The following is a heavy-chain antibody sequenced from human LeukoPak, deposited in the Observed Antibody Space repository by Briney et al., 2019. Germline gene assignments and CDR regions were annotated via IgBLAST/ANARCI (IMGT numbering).Heavy chain of an antibody. CDR1: GGSISDYY. CDR3: ARWGSNMAREKGDH. V-gene: IGHV4-59*08. Sequence: SETLSLTCTVSGGSISDYYWSWIRQPPGRGLEWIGYIYYSGITNYNPSLKTRVTILVDTSKNQFSLKLSSVTAADTAVYYCARWGSNMAREKGDHWGQGTLVTVSS. J-gene: IGHJ4*02. D-gene: IGHD3-10*01. CDR2: IYYSGIT.